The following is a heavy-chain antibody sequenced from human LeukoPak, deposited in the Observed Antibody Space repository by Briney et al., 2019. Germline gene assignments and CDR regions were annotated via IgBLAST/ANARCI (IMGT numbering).Heavy chain of an antibody. CDR1: GGSFSGYY. D-gene: IGHD3-22*01. Sequence: SETLSLTCVVYGGSFSGYYWSWIRQPPGKGLEWIGEINDSGSTNYNPSLESRVTISVDPSKNQFSLKLSSVTAADTAVYYCARVRRYYDSSGYLAAFDIWGQGTMVPVSS. J-gene: IGHJ3*02. CDR3: ARVRRYYDSSGYLAAFDI. V-gene: IGHV4-34*01. CDR2: INDSGST.